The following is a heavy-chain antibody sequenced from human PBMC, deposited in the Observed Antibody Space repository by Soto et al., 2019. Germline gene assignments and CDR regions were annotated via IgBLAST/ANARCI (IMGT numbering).Heavy chain of an antibody. J-gene: IGHJ5*02. Sequence: SSETLSLTCAVYGGSFSGYYWSWIRQPPGKGLEWIGEINHSGSTNYNPSLKSRVTISVDTSKNQFSLKLSSVTAADTAVYYCARGAMILLWFGELSNNWFDPWGQGTLVTVS. CDR1: GGSFSGYY. CDR3: ARGAMILLWFGELSNNWFDP. CDR2: INHSGST. V-gene: IGHV4-34*01. D-gene: IGHD3-10*01.